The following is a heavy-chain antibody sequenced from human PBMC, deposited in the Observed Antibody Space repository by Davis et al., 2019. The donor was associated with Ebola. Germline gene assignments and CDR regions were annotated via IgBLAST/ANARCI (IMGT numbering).Heavy chain of an antibody. D-gene: IGHD3-22*01. V-gene: IGHV3-21*01. CDR2: ISSSSYYI. Sequence: GGSLRLSCAASGFSFGDYAMHWVRQAPGKGLEWVSSISSSSYYIYYADSLKGRFTISRDSAKNSVYLQMNSLRAEDTAVYHCARGGYYDNSGYSHEAFDIWSQGTMVTVSS. CDR1: GFSFGDYA. J-gene: IGHJ3*02. CDR3: ARGGYYDNSGYSHEAFDI.